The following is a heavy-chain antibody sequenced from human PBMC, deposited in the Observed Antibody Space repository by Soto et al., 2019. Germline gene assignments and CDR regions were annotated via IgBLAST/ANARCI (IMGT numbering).Heavy chain of an antibody. CDR1: GYTFTSYG. CDR3: AGSRTLYYYSGMDV. J-gene: IGHJ6*02. V-gene: IGHV1-18*04. Sequence: QVQLVQSGAEVKKPGASVKVSCKASGYTFTSYGISWVRQAPGQGLEWMGGISAYNGNTNYAQKMQGIVTITADKTTSTAYMEMSSLRSEDTAVYYCAGSRTLYYYSGMDVWGQGTTVTVSS. CDR2: ISAYNGNT. D-gene: IGHD3-10*01.